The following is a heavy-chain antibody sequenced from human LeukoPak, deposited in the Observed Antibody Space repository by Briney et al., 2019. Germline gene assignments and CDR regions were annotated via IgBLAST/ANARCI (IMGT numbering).Heavy chain of an antibody. CDR3: ARVPEYYYDSSGYYYGYYYYYMDV. V-gene: IGHV3-21*01. CDR2: ISSSSSYI. D-gene: IGHD3-22*01. Sequence: GGSLRLSCAASGFTFSSYSMNWVRRAPGKGLEWVSSISSSSSYIYYADSVKGRFTISRDNAKNSLYLQMNSLRAEDTAVYYCARVPEYYYDSSGYYYGYYYYYMDVWGKGTTVTVSS. J-gene: IGHJ6*03. CDR1: GFTFSSYS.